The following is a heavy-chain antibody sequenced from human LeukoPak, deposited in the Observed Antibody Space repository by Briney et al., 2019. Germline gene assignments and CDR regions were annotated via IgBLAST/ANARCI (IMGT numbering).Heavy chain of an antibody. D-gene: IGHD5-18*01. V-gene: IGHV4-34*01. Sequence: GSLRLSCAASGFTFSSYSMNWVRQAPGKGLEWIGEINRSGSTNYNPPLKSRVTISIDTSKSLFSLKLTSVTAADTAVYYCARRGRGDSYGFPDVWGQGTLVTVSS. CDR3: ARRGRGDSYGFPDV. CDR1: GFTFSSYS. CDR2: INRSGST. J-gene: IGHJ4*02.